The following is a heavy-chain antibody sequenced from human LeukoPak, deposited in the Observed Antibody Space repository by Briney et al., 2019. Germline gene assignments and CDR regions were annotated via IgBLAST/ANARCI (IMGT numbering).Heavy chain of an antibody. J-gene: IGHJ6*02. Sequence: SETLSLTCTVPGGSISSYYWSWIRQPPGKGLEWIGYIYYSGSTNYNPSLKSRVTISVDTSKNQFSLKLSSVTAADTAVYYCARGTVVVVADNYYYYGMDVWGQGTTVTVSS. V-gene: IGHV4-59*01. CDR2: IYYSGST. D-gene: IGHD2-15*01. CDR3: ARGTVVVVADNYYYYGMDV. CDR1: GGSISSYY.